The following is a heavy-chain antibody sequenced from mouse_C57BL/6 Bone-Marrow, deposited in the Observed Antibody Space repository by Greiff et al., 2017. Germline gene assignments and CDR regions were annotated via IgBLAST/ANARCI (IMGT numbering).Heavy chain of an antibody. D-gene: IGHD2-2*01. J-gene: IGHJ3*01. V-gene: IGHV2-5*01. Sequence: QVQLQQSGPGLVQPSQSLSITCTVSGFSLTSYGVHWVRQSPGKGLEWLGVIWRGGSTDYNAAFMSRLSITKDNSKIQVFFKMNSLQADDTAIYYCAKNSPYGYDRAWFAYWGQGTLVTVSA. CDR1: GFSLTSYG. CDR2: IWRGGST. CDR3: AKNSPYGYDRAWFAY.